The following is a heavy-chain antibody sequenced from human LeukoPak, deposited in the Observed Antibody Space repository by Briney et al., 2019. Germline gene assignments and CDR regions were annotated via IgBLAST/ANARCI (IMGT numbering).Heavy chain of an antibody. CDR2: IYYSGST. D-gene: IGHD3-22*01. CDR1: GGSISSGGYY. J-gene: IGHJ4*02. CDR3: ARLPEHYDSSGFDY. Sequence: SETLSLTCTVSGGSISSGGYYWSWIRQPPGKGLEWIGYIYYSGSTYYNPSLKSRVTISVDTSKNQFSLKLSSVTAADTAVYYCARLPEHYDSSGFDYWGQGTLVTVSS. V-gene: IGHV4-30-4*01.